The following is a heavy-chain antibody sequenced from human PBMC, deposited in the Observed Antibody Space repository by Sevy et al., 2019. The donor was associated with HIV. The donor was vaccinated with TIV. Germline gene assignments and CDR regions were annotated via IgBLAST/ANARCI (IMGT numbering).Heavy chain of an antibody. Sequence: GSLRLSCTVSGGSITSLYWNWIRQPPGKGLEWIANIYYNGHINYNPSLKSRFTLSRDTSKNQFSLRLSSVTAADTAMYYCAGEDAWGRGYSWGQGTLVTVSS. V-gene: IGHV4-59*08. J-gene: IGHJ4*02. CDR3: AGEDAWGRGYS. CDR1: GGSITSLY. CDR2: IYYNGHI. D-gene: IGHD1-26*01.